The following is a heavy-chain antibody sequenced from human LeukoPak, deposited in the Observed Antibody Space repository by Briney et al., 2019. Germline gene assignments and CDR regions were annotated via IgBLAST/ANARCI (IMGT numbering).Heavy chain of an antibody. CDR3: AKGDTTWELPHDY. Sequence: GGSLRLSCAVSGFTFSSYAMNWVRQAPGKGLEWVSAISGSGGSTYYADSVKGRFTISRDKSKNTLYLQMNSLRAEDTAVYYCAKGDTTWELPHDYWGQGTLVTVSS. J-gene: IGHJ4*02. V-gene: IGHV3-23*01. CDR2: ISGSGGST. D-gene: IGHD1-26*01. CDR1: GFTFSSYA.